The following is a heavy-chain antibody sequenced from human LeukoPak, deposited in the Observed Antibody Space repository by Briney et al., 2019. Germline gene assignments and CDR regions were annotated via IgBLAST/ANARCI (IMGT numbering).Heavy chain of an antibody. V-gene: IGHV3-21*01. CDR1: GFTFSSYT. D-gene: IGHD6-19*01. J-gene: IGHJ5*01. Sequence: GGSLGLSCAASGFTFSSYTMNWVRQAPGKGLEWVSSISSSSSYLYYADSLKGRFTISRDNAKNSLHLQMNSLRAEDTAVYYCARVLYSSGWYEGYDSWGQGTLVTVSS. CDR2: ISSSSSYL. CDR3: ARVLYSSGWYEGYDS.